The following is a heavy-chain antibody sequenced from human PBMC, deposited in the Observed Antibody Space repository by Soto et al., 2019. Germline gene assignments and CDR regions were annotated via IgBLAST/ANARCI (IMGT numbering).Heavy chain of an antibody. V-gene: IGHV1-69*01. CDR1: GGTFSSYA. Sequence: QVQLVQSGAEVKKPGSSVKVSCKASGGTFSSYAISWLRQAPGQGLGWMGGIIPIFGTANYAQKFQGRVTITADESTSTAYMELSSLRSEDTAVYYCARIGRRYSSSGNWFDPWGQGTLVTVSS. D-gene: IGHD6-13*01. J-gene: IGHJ5*02. CDR3: ARIGRRYSSSGNWFDP. CDR2: IIPIFGTA.